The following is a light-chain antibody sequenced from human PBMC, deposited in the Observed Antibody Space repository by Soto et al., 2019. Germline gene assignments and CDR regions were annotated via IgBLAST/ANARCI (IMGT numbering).Light chain of an antibody. CDR2: EVT. CDR1: SSDVGAYNY. Sequence: QSALTQPPSASGSPGQSVTISCTGTSSDVGAYNYVSWYQQHAGKAPKLVIYEVTKRPSGVPDRFSGSKSANTASLTVSGLQAEDEADYSCSSFGSSNTWVFGGGTKLTVL. V-gene: IGLV2-8*01. J-gene: IGLJ3*02. CDR3: SSFGSSNTWV.